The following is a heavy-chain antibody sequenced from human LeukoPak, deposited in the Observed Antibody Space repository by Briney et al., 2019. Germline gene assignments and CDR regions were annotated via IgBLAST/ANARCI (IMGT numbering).Heavy chain of an antibody. V-gene: IGHV4-34*01. J-gene: IGHJ4*02. Sequence: PSETLSLTCAVYGGPFSGYYWSWIRQPPGKGLEWIGEINHSGSTNYNPSLKSRVTISVDTSKNQFSLKLSSVTAADTAVYYCARANYYDSSGYAYYFDYWGQGTLVTVSS. CDR1: GGPFSGYY. CDR2: INHSGST. CDR3: ARANYYDSSGYAYYFDY. D-gene: IGHD3-22*01.